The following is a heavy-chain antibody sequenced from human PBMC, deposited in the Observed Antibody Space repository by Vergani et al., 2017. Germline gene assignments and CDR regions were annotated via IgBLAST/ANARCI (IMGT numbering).Heavy chain of an antibody. CDR3: GRAGYSSSWSYYYYGMDV. Sequence: QVQLQESGPGLVKPSETLSLTCTVSGGSISSSSYYWGWTRQPPGKGLEWMGSIYYSGSTYYNPSLKSRGTISVDTSKNQFSLKLSSVTAADTAGYYCGRAGYSSSWSYYYYGMDVWGQGTTVTVSS. CDR1: GGSISSSSYY. CDR2: IYYSGST. D-gene: IGHD6-13*01. J-gene: IGHJ6*02. V-gene: IGHV4-39*01.